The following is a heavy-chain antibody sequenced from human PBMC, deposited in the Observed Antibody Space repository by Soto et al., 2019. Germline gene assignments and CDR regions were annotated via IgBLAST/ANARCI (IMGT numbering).Heavy chain of an antibody. Sequence: GGSLRLSCAASGFTFSSYAMSWVRQAPGKGLEWVSAISGSGGSTYYADSVKGRFTISRDNSKNTLYLQMNSLRAEDTAVYYCAKDLTPFNDFWSSYYYWGQGTLVTVSS. D-gene: IGHD3-3*01. CDR3: AKDLTPFNDFWSSYYY. J-gene: IGHJ4*02. CDR2: ISGSGGST. V-gene: IGHV3-23*01. CDR1: GFTFSSYA.